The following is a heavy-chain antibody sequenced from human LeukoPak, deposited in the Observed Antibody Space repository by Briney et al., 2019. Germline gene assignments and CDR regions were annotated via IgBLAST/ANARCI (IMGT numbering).Heavy chain of an antibody. CDR1: GFTFSNAW. Sequence: GGSLRLSCAASGFTFSNAWMSWVRQAPGKGLEWVGRIKSKTDGGTTDYAAPVKGRFTISRDDSKNTLYLQMNSPKTEDTAVYYCTPTYGDYVGDGFDYWGQGTLVTVSS. CDR3: TPTYGDYVGDGFDY. CDR2: IKSKTDGGTT. J-gene: IGHJ4*02. D-gene: IGHD4-17*01. V-gene: IGHV3-15*01.